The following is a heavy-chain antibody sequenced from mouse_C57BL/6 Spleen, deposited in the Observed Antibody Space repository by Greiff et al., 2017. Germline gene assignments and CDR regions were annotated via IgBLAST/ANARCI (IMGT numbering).Heavy chain of an antibody. Sequence: EVQLQESGGDLVKPGGSLKLSCAASGFTFSSYGMSWVRQTPDTRLEWVATISSGGSYTYYPDSVKGRFTISRDNAKNTLYLQMSSLKSEDTAMYYCARPVYDLYYAMDYWGQGTSVTVAS. J-gene: IGHJ4*01. D-gene: IGHD2-12*01. CDR2: ISSGGSYT. CDR3: ARPVYDLYYAMDY. V-gene: IGHV5-6*01. CDR1: GFTFSSYG.